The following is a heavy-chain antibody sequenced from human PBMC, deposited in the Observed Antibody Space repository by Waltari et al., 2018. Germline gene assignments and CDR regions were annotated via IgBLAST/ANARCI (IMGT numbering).Heavy chain of an antibody. CDR1: GFTFNNW. CDR3: ARELHWSARDY. V-gene: IGHV3-7*01. J-gene: IGHJ4*02. Sequence: EVQLVESGGGLVQPGGTLRLSCAASGFTFNNWMSWARRAPGKGLEWVANIKPDGSEKNYADSVKGRFTISIDNVKNSLYLQMNSLSLEDTAVYYCARELHWSARDYWGQGTLVTVSS. CDR2: IKPDGSEK. D-gene: IGHD3-3*01.